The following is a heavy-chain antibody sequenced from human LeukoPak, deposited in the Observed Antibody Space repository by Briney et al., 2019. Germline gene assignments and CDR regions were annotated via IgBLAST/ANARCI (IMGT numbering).Heavy chain of an antibody. CDR2: ISPNSGGT. J-gene: IGHJ4*02. CDR3: ARDSYGALDY. CDR1: GYTFTGYF. V-gene: IGHV1-2*02. Sequence: VASVKVSCKVSGYTFTGYFIHWVRQAPGQGLEWMGWISPNSGGTNYAQKFQGRVTMTRDTSISTAYMELSRLRSDDTAVYYCARDSYGALDYWGQGTLVTVSS. D-gene: IGHD1-26*01.